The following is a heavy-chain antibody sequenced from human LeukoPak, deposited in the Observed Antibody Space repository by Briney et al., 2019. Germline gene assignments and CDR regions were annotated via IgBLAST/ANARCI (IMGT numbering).Heavy chain of an antibody. Sequence: NPGGSLRLSCAASGFTFSSYSMNWVRQAPGKGLEWVSFISSSSSYIYYADSVRGRFTISRDNAKNSLYLQMNSLRAEDTAVYYCARGEWSSSPFDYWGQGTLVTVSS. D-gene: IGHD6-6*01. V-gene: IGHV3-21*01. CDR3: ARGEWSSSPFDY. CDR1: GFTFSSYS. CDR2: ISSSSSYI. J-gene: IGHJ4*02.